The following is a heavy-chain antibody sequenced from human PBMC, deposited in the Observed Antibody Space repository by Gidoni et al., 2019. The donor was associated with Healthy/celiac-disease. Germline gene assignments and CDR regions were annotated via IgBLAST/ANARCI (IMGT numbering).Heavy chain of an antibody. Sequence: QVQLVQSGAEVKKPGSSVKVSCKASGGTFSSYAISWVRQAPGQGLEWMGGIIPIFGTANYAQKFQGRVTITADESTSTAYMELSSLRSEDTAVYYCARVGSAYGDSEYNWFDPWGQGTLVTVSS. CDR3: ARVGSAYGDSEYNWFDP. CDR2: IIPIFGTA. D-gene: IGHD4-17*01. CDR1: GGTFSSYA. J-gene: IGHJ5*02. V-gene: IGHV1-69*01.